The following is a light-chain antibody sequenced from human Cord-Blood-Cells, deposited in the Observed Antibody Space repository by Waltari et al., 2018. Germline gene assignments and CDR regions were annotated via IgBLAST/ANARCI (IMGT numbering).Light chain of an antibody. CDR2: WAS. J-gene: IGKJ3*01. CDR1: QSVLYSSNNKNY. CDR3: QQYYSTPFT. Sequence: DIVMTQSPDSLAVSLGERATINCKSSQSVLYSSNNKNYLAWYQQKPGQPPKLLIYWASTRESGVPYRLSGSGSGTDFTLTISSLQAEDMAVYYCQQYYSTPFTFGPGTKVDIK. V-gene: IGKV4-1*01.